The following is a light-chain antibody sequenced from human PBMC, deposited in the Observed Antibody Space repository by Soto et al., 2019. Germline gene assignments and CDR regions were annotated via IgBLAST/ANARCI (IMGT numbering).Light chain of an antibody. J-gene: IGLJ1*01. CDR3: GTWDSPDYV. V-gene: IGLV1-51*02. CDR2: ENN. Sequence: QSVLTQPPSVSAAPGQKVTISCSGSSSNIGNNYVSWYQQLPGTAPKLLIYENNKRPSGTPDRFSGSKSGTSATLGISGLQTGDEADYYCGTWDSPDYVFGTGTKVTVL. CDR1: SSNIGNNY.